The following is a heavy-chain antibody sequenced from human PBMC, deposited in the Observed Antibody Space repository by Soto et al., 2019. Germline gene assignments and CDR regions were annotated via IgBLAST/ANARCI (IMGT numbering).Heavy chain of an antibody. D-gene: IGHD2-15*01. CDR1: GGSFSGYY. CDR3: ERGRAWDIVVVVAATRRGWFDP. J-gene: IGHJ5*02. Sequence: PLSLTCAVYGGSFSGYYWSWIRQPPGKGLEWIGEINHSGSTNYNPSLKSRVTISVDTSKNQFSLKLSSVTAADTDVYYCERGRAWDIVVVVAATRRGWFDPWGQGNLVTVSS. CDR2: INHSGST. V-gene: IGHV4-34*01.